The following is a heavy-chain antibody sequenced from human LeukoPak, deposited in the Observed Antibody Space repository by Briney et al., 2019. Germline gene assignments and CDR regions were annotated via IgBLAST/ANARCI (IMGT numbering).Heavy chain of an antibody. Sequence: ASVKVSCKPSGYTFTGYYIHWVRQAPGQGLEWMGWINPNSGGTNYAQHLQGRVTMTRATSISTAYMELSRLTSDDTAVYYCARGEGIAAAGTYFQSWGQGTLVTVSS. CDR1: GYTFTGYY. J-gene: IGHJ1*01. D-gene: IGHD6-13*01. CDR3: ARGEGIAAAGTYFQS. V-gene: IGHV1-2*02. CDR2: INPNSGGT.